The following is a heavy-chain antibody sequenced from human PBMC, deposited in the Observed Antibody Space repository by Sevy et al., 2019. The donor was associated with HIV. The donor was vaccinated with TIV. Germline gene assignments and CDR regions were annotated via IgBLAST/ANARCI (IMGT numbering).Heavy chain of an antibody. Sequence: SETLSLTCAVYGGSFSGYYWSWIRQPPGKGLEWIGEINHSGSTNYNPSLKSRVTISGDTTKNQFSLKLSSGTAADTAVYYCAGHCTSSSCSHAFDIWGQGTMVTVSS. CDR2: INHSGST. CDR3: AGHCTSSSCSHAFDI. CDR1: GGSFSGYY. J-gene: IGHJ3*02. D-gene: IGHD2-2*01. V-gene: IGHV4-34*01.